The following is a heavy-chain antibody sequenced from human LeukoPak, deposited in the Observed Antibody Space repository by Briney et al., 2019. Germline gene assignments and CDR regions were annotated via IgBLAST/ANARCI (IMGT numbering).Heavy chain of an antibody. CDR3: ARRAPGFSSGWLDY. CDR2: ISSNGIST. CDR1: GFTFSSYA. J-gene: IGHJ4*02. V-gene: IGHV3-64*01. Sequence: PGGSLRLSCAASGFTFSSYAMHWVRQAPGKGLEYVSAISSNGISTFYANSVKGRFIVSRDNSKNTLYLQMGSLRAEDLAVYYCARRAPGFSSGWLDYWGQGTLVTVSS. D-gene: IGHD6-19*01.